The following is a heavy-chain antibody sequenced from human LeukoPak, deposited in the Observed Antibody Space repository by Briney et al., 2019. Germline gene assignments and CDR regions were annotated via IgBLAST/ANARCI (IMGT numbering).Heavy chain of an antibody. CDR3: AGSYSSGWYYYYYGMDV. V-gene: IGHV3-11*01. CDR1: GFTFSDYY. J-gene: IGHJ6*02. Sequence: GGSLRLSCAASGFTFSDYYMSWIRQAPGKGLEWVSYISSSGSTIYYADSVKGRFTISRDNAKNSLYLQMNSLRAEDTAVYYCAGSYSSGWYYYYYGMDVWGQGTTVTVSS. D-gene: IGHD6-19*01. CDR2: ISSSGSTI.